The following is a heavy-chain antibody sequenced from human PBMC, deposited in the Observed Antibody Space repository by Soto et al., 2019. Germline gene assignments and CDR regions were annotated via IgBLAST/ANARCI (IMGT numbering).Heavy chain of an antibody. V-gene: IGHV3-73*01. CDR2: IRSKTNSYAT. J-gene: IGHJ3*02. D-gene: IGHD3-16*02. Sequence: EVQLVESGGGLVQPGGSLKLSCAASGFTVSGSAVHWVRQACGKGLEWVGRIRSKTNSYATASAASVKGRFTISRDDSKNTAYLQMNGLKTEDTAVYYCTSPFGELSFPRAFDIWGQGTMVTVSS. CDR1: GFTVSGSA. CDR3: TSPFGELSFPRAFDI.